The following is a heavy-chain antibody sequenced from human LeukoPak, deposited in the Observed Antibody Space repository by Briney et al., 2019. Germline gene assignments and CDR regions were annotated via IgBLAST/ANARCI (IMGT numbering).Heavy chain of an antibody. CDR3: AKTLKHSSSAIDY. V-gene: IGHV3-23*01. J-gene: IGHJ4*02. D-gene: IGHD6-19*01. CDR2: ISASGGST. CDR1: GFTFSNYA. Sequence: GGSLRLSCAASGFTFSNYAMNWVRQAPGKGPEWVSGISASGGSTYYADSVKGRFTISRDNPKNTLYVQMNSLRPEDTAIYYCAKTLKHSSSAIDYWGQGTQVTVSS.